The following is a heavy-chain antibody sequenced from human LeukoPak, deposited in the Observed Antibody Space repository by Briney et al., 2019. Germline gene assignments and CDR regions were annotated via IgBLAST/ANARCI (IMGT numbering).Heavy chain of an antibody. CDR1: GFTFNRYW. J-gene: IGHJ4*02. V-gene: IGHV3-7*01. CDR3: ARVEASGYDYGAFDY. D-gene: IGHD5-12*01. CDR2: IKQDGSAK. Sequence: GGSLRLSCAASGFTFNRYWMSWVRQAPGKELQWVANIKQDGSAKYYVDSVKGRFTISRDNAKNSLYLQMNSLRAEDTAVYYCARVEASGYDYGAFDYWGQGTLVTVS.